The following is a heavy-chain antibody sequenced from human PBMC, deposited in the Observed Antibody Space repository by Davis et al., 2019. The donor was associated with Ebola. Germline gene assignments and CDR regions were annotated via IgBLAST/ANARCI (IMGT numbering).Heavy chain of an antibody. J-gene: IGHJ6*02. D-gene: IGHD2-8*02. CDR3: ARETRYCTGDRCTHFYGMGV. CDR1: VGSISGSY. V-gene: IGHV4-34*01. CDR2: INQNGVT. Sequence: PSETLSLTCDVHVGSISGSYWHWLRQTPGKWVERLGEINQNGVTNNNSSPKSRVTITVDTSKNQFSLRLTSVTAADTAVYYCARETRYCTGDRCTHFYGMGVWGQGTTVTVS.